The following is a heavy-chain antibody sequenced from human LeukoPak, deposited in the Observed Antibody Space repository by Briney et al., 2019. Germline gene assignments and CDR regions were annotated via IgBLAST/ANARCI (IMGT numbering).Heavy chain of an antibody. D-gene: IGHD3-22*01. CDR1: GGSFSGYY. J-gene: IGHJ4*02. Sequence: PSETLSLTCAVYGGSFSGYYWSWIRQPPGKGLEWIGEINHSGSTYYNPSLKSRVTISVDTSKNQFSLKLSSVTAADTAVYYCATNTDYYDSSGYYDYWGQGTLVTVSS. V-gene: IGHV4-34*01. CDR2: INHSGST. CDR3: ATNTDYYDSSGYYDY.